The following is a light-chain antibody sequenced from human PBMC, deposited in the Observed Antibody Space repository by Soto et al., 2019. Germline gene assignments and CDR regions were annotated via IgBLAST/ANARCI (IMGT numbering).Light chain of an antibody. V-gene: IGKV3-20*01. Sequence: EIVLMQSPGTLSLSPGERATLSCRASQSVSSNNLAWYQQKPGQAPRLLIYGASNRATAIPDRFSGSGSGTDFTLTISRLEPEDFAIYYCQQYGGSPYTFGQGTKLEIK. CDR2: GAS. CDR1: QSVSSNN. J-gene: IGKJ2*01. CDR3: QQYGGSPYT.